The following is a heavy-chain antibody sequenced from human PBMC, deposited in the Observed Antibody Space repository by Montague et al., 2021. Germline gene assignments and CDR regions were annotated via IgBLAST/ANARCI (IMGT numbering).Heavy chain of an antibody. J-gene: IGHJ5*02. CDR1: GDSVSGIDAT. CDR2: TYYRSKWYN. Sequence: CAISGDSVSGIDATWNWIKQTPSSDLRWLGGTYYRSKWYNEYAISVRSRITVNPDTSKNQFSLLLNSVTPEDTAVYYCARGWQKRFDPWGQGTLVTVSS. D-gene: IGHD5-24*01. V-gene: IGHV6-1*01. CDR3: ARGWQKRFDP.